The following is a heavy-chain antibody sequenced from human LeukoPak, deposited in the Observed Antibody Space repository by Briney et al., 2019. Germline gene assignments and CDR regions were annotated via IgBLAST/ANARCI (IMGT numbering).Heavy chain of an antibody. CDR3: ARDGPAAGLYFDL. CDR2: IRQDGSEK. V-gene: IGHV3-7*01. D-gene: IGHD6-13*01. CDR1: GFSFTDYW. J-gene: IGHJ4*01. Sequence: GGSLRLSCEVSGFSFTDYWMNWVRLAPGKGPEWVVSIRQDGSEKTYVDSVKGRFTISRDNTKNSLSLQLNGLRAEDTAVYYCARDGPAAGLYFDLWGQGTLVTVSS.